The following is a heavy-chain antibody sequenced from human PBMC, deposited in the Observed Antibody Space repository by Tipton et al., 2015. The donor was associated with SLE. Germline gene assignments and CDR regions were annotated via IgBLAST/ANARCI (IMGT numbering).Heavy chain of an antibody. J-gene: IGHJ4*02. V-gene: IGHV3-30*04. Sequence: RSLRLSCAASGLTFSSYVMHWVRQAPGKGLEWVAVISYDGSNKYYADSVKGRFTISRDNAKSALYLQMNSLRADDTAFYYCARVYTTAWCDYWGQGTLVSVSS. CDR2: ISYDGSNK. CDR3: ARVYTTAWCDY. CDR1: GLTFSSYV. D-gene: IGHD2-8*02.